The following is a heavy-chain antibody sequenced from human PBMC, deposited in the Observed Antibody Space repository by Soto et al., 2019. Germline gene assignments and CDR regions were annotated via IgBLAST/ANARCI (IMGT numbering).Heavy chain of an antibody. CDR1: GGAISSSSYF. CDR3: ARGGGYYGVLFDY. CDR2: ILYSGTT. J-gene: IGHJ4*02. V-gene: IGHV4-39*01. Sequence: QLQLQESGPGLLRPSETLSLTCNVSGGAISSSSYFWGWVRQPPGKTLEWIGHILYSGTTHYNESLKSRVTLSVDTSKNQFSLRLHSVTPADTAVYYCARGGGYYGVLFDYWGQGTLVPVSS. D-gene: IGHD4-17*01.